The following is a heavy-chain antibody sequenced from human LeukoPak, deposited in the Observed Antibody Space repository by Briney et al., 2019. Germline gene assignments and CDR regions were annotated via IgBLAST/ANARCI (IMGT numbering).Heavy chain of an antibody. CDR1: GFTFSSYA. Sequence: GGSLRLSCAASGFTFSSYAMSWVRQAPGKGLEWVSAISGSGGSTYYADSVKGRFTISRDNAKNSLYLQMNSLRAEDTAVYYCARVAEVAGIDYWGQGTLVTVSS. D-gene: IGHD6-19*01. CDR2: ISGSGGST. CDR3: ARVAEVAGIDY. J-gene: IGHJ4*02. V-gene: IGHV3-23*01.